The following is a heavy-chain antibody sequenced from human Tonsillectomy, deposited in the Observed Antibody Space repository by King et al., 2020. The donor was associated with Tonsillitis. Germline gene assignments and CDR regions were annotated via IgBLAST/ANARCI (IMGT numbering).Heavy chain of an antibody. CDR1: GFTFSSYG. D-gene: IGHD2-2*03. Sequence: VQLVESGGGVVQPGRSLRLSCAASGFTFSSYGMHWVRQAPGKGREWVAVTSYDGSNKYYADSVKGRFTISRDNSKNTLYLQMNSLRAEDTAVYYCAKDHGDCSSTSCLGGFDYWGQGTLVTVSS. CDR2: TSYDGSNK. J-gene: IGHJ4*02. V-gene: IGHV3-30*18. CDR3: AKDHGDCSSTSCLGGFDY.